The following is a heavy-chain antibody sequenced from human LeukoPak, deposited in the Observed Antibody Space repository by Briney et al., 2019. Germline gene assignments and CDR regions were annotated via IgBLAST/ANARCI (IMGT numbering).Heavy chain of an antibody. CDR2: IYYSGST. Sequence: SETLSLTCTVSGGPISSYYWSWIRQPPGKGLEWIGYIYYSGSTNYNPSLKSRVTISVDTSKNQFSLKLSSVTAADTAVYYCAGGPIVVVPAYWFDPWGQGTLVTVSS. D-gene: IGHD2-2*01. J-gene: IGHJ5*02. V-gene: IGHV4-59*01. CDR1: GGPISSYY. CDR3: AGGPIVVVPAYWFDP.